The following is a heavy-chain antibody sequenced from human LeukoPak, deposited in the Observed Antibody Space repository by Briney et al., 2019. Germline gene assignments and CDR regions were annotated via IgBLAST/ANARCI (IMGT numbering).Heavy chain of an antibody. J-gene: IGHJ6*03. CDR3: ARRSYSSRYYYMDV. CDR1: GYSLTSYW. V-gene: IGHV5-51*01. CDR2: IYPGDSDT. Sequence: HGESLKISCKGSGYSLTSYWIGWVRQMPGKGLEWVGIIYPGDSDTRYSPSFQGQVTISADKSISTAYLQWSSLKASDTAMYHCARRSYSSRYYYMDVWGKGTTVTVSS. D-gene: IGHD3-10*01.